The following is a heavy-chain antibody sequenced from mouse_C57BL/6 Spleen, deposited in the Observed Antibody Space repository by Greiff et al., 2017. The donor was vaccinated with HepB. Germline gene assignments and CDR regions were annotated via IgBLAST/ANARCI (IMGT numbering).Heavy chain of an antibody. Sequence: EVHLVESGAELVRPGASVKLSCKASGFNIKDDYMHWVKQRPEQGLEWIGWIDPENGDTEYASKFQGKATITADTSSNTAYLQLSSLTSEDTAVYYCTVITTVVALDYWGQGTTLTVSS. CDR1: GFNIKDDY. J-gene: IGHJ2*01. CDR2: IDPENGDT. CDR3: TVITTVVALDY. V-gene: IGHV14-4*01. D-gene: IGHD1-1*01.